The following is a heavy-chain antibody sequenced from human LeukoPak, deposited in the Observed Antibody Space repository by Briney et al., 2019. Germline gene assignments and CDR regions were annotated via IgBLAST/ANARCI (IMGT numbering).Heavy chain of an antibody. CDR3: ARLYSYAMDV. CDR2: IKEDGSDK. V-gene: IGHV3-7*01. CDR1: GFTFSRYW. Sequence: PGGSLRLSCAASGFTFSRYWMTWVRQAPGKGLEWVAKIKEDGSDKYYVGSLKGRFTISKDNAKNSLYMQMNSLRAEDTAVYYCARLYSYAMDVWGQGTTVTVSS. J-gene: IGHJ6*02.